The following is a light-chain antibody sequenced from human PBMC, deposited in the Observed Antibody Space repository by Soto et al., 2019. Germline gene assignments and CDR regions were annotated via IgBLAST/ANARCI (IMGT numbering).Light chain of an antibody. Sequence: DIQMTQSPSILSASVGDRVTITCRASQSVSSWLAWYQQKPGKAPKLLIFEASTLARGVPSRFSGSGFGTEFTLTITSLQPDDFATYYCQHYDSHRGSFGQGTKLEIK. CDR2: EAS. CDR1: QSVSSW. CDR3: QHYDSHRGS. J-gene: IGKJ2*01. V-gene: IGKV1-5*01.